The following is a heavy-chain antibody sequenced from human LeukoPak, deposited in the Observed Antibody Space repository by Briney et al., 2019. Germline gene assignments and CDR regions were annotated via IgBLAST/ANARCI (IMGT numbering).Heavy chain of an antibody. J-gene: IGHJ4*02. CDR3: ARDDSYSGSYSASGDY. CDR1: GGTFGSYA. V-gene: IGHV1-69*04. Sequence: SVKASCKASGGTFGSYAISWVRQAPGQGLEWMGRIIPILGIANYAQKFQGRVTITADKCTSTAYMEVSSLRSEDTAVYYCARDDSYSGSYSASGDYWGQGTLVPVSS. CDR2: IIPILGIA. D-gene: IGHD1-26*01.